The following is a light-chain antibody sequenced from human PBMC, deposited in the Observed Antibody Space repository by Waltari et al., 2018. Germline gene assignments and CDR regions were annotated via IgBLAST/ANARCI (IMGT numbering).Light chain of an antibody. CDR3: AAWDDSLSGVV. CDR1: SSTIGSNS. CDR2: RNN. V-gene: IGLV1-47*01. J-gene: IGLJ2*01. Sequence: QSVPPQPPSASGTPGQRVTISSSGSSSTIGSNSVYRYQQLPGTAPKLLIYRNNQRPSGVPDRFSGSKSGTSASLAISGLRSEDEADYYCAAWDDSLSGVVFGGGTKLTVL.